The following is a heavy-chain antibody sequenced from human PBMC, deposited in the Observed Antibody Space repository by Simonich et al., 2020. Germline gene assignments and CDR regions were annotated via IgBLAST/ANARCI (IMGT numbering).Heavy chain of an antibody. CDR2: IYYSGST. V-gene: IGHV4-39*01. D-gene: IGHD6-13*01. J-gene: IGHJ3*02. CDR1: GGSISSSCYY. Sequence: QLQLQESVPGLVKPSETLSLTCTVSGGSISSSCYYWGWIRQPPGKGLEWIGSIYYSGSTYYNPALKSRVTISVDTSKNQFSLKLSSVTAADTAVYYCARHAGFAFDIWGQGTMVTVSS. CDR3: ARHAGFAFDI.